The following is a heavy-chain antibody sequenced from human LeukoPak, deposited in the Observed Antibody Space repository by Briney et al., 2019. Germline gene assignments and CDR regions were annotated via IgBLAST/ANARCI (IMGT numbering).Heavy chain of an antibody. V-gene: IGHV3-30-3*01. CDR1: GFTFSSYA. CDR3: ARDTAYYDFWSGYYQPKFFFDY. CDR2: ISYDGSNK. D-gene: IGHD3-3*01. Sequence: GRSLRLSCAASGFTFSSYAMHWVRQAPGKGLEWVAVISYDGSNKYYADSVMGRFTISRDNSKNTLYLQMNSLRAEDTAVYYCARDTAYYDFWSGYYQPKFFFDYWGQGTLVTVSS. J-gene: IGHJ4*02.